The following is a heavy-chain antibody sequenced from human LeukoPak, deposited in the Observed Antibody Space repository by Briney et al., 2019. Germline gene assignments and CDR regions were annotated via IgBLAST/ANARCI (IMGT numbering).Heavy chain of an antibody. CDR1: GFTFSSYS. V-gene: IGHV3-21*01. CDR3: ARGMEYCSSTSCYTDGMDV. Sequence: PGGSLRLSCAASGFTFSSYSMNWVRQAPGKGLEWVSSISSSSSYIYYADSVKGRFTISRDNAKNSLYLQMNGLRAEDTAVYYCARGMEYCSSTSCYTDGMDVWGQGTTVTVSS. CDR2: ISSSSSYI. D-gene: IGHD2-2*02. J-gene: IGHJ6*02.